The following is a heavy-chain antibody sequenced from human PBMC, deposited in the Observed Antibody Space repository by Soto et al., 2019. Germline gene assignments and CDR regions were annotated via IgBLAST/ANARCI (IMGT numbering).Heavy chain of an antibody. D-gene: IGHD1-26*01. J-gene: IGHJ4*02. Sequence: GGSLRLSCAASGFTFSSYAMSWVRQAPGKGLEWVSAISGSGGSTYYADSVKGRFTISRDNSKNTLYLQMNSLRAEDTAVYYCAKDRGGSGSYPNYYFDYWGQGTLVTVSS. CDR1: GFTFSSYA. CDR3: AKDRGGSGSYPNYYFDY. V-gene: IGHV3-23*01. CDR2: ISGSGGST.